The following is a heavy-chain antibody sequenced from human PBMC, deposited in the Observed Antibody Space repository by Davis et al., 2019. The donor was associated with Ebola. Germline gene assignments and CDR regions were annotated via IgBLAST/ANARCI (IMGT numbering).Heavy chain of an antibody. J-gene: IGHJ6*02. CDR1: GGSFSGYY. CDR3: ARDPLFRYSDPFYYYYGMDV. Sequence: SQTLSLTCAVYGGSFSGYYWSWIRQPPGKGLEWIGEINHSGSTNYNPSLKSRVTISVDTSKNQFSLKLSSVTAADTAVYYCARDPLFRYSDPFYYYYGMDVWGQGTTVTVSS. V-gene: IGHV4-34*01. D-gene: IGHD2-15*01. CDR2: INHSGST.